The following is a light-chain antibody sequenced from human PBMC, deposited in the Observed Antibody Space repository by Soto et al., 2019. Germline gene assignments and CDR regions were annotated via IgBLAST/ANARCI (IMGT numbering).Light chain of an antibody. CDR3: QQYDTSST. CDR2: KAS. Sequence: DIQMTQSPSTLSASVGDRVTITCRASQSISSWLAWYQQKPGKAPKLLIYKASSLESGVPSRFSGSGSGTEFPLTISRLQPDDFATYYCQQYDTSSTFGQGTKVEIK. J-gene: IGKJ1*01. CDR1: QSISSW. V-gene: IGKV1-5*03.